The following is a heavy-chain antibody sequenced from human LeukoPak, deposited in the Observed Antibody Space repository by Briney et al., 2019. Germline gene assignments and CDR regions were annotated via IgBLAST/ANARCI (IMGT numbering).Heavy chain of an antibody. D-gene: IGHD1-26*01. J-gene: IGHJ5*02. V-gene: IGHV4-39*01. CDR3: ARAFISGTYKGWFDP. CDR2: IYYSGST. Sequence: PSETLSLTCTVSGGSISSTSYSWGWIRQPPGKGLEYIGTIYYSGSTYCNPSLKSRVTISVDTSKNQFSLQLSSVTAADTAVYYCARAFISGTYKGWFDPWGQGTLVTVAS. CDR1: GGSISSTSYS.